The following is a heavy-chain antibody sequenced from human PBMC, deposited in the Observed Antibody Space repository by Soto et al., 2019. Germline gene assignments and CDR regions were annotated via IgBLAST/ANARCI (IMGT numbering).Heavy chain of an antibody. V-gene: IGHV3-7*01. Sequence: EVQLVESGGGLVQPGGSLRLSCAASGFTFSSYLMTWVRQAPGKGLEWVANIKKDGSEKYYVDSVKGRFTISRDNAKNSLYLQMNSLRVDDTAVYYCARERGRSSTIDYWGQGILVTVSS. CDR3: ARERGRSSTIDY. J-gene: IGHJ4*02. D-gene: IGHD6-13*01. CDR2: IKKDGSEK. CDR1: GFTFSSYL.